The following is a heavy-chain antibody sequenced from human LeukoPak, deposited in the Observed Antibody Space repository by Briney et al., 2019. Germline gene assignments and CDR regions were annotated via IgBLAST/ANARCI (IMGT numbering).Heavy chain of an antibody. CDR3: ARDGSRAPYYYYYMDV. V-gene: IGHV1-2*02. Sequence: ASVTVSCKASGYTFTSYGISWVRLAPGQGLEWMGWINPNSGGTNYAQKFQGRVTMTRDTSISTAYMELSRLRSDDTAVYYCARDGSRAPYYYYYMDVWGKGTTVTVSS. CDR2: INPNSGGT. J-gene: IGHJ6*03. CDR1: GYTFTSYG.